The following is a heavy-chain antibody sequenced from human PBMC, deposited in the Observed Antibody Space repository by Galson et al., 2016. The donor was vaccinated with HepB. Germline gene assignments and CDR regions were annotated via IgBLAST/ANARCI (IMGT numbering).Heavy chain of an antibody. V-gene: IGHV1-46*01. D-gene: IGHD2-15*01. CDR1: GYTFTSHY. CDR2: INPSGGST. CDR3: ARGGGGSGEHYYYGMDV. Sequence: SVKVSCKASGYTFTSHYMHWVRQAPGQGLEWMGIINPSGGSTSYVQKFQGRVTMTRATSTSTVYMDLRGLRSEGTAVYYCARGGGGSGEHYYYGMDVWGQGTTVTVSS. J-gene: IGHJ6*02.